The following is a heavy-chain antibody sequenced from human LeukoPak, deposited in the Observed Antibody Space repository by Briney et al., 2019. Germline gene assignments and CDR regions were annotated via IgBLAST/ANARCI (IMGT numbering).Heavy chain of an antibody. V-gene: IGHV4-4*07. Sequence: SETLSLTCTVSGGSISSYYRSWIRQPAGKGLEWIGGIYTSGSTNYNPSLKSRVTMSVDTSKNQFSLKLSSVTAADPAVYYCARDLGYGDYGFDYWGQGTLVTVSS. D-gene: IGHD4-17*01. CDR1: GGSISSYY. CDR2: IYTSGST. J-gene: IGHJ4*02. CDR3: ARDLGYGDYGFDY.